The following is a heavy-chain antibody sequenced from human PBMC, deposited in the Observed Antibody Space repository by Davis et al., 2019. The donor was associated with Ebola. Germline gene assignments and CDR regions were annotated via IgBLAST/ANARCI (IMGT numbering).Heavy chain of an antibody. Sequence: GESLKISCAASGFNVNTYWMHWVRQAPGRGLVWVSRINEDGSTTNYADSVKGRFTISRDNAKNTLYLQMNSLRAEDTAVYYCARDLSGMHDYWGQGTLVTVSS. V-gene: IGHV3-74*01. J-gene: IGHJ4*02. D-gene: IGHD6-19*01. CDR3: ARDLSGMHDY. CDR1: GFNVNTYW. CDR2: INEDGSTT.